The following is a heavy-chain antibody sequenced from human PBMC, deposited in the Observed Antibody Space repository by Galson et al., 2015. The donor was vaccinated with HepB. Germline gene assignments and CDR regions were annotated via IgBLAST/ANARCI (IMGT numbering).Heavy chain of an antibody. CDR3: ARTMVYYYYYAMDV. D-gene: IGHD4/OR15-4a*01. Sequence: SLRLSCAASRFTFSTYSMNWVRQAPGKGLECISYISSSSTTIYYADSVKGRFTISRDNAKNSLFLQMNSLRAEDTAVYYCARTMVYYYYYAMDVWGQGTPVTVSS. CDR1: RFTFSTYS. CDR2: ISSSSTTI. J-gene: IGHJ6*02. V-gene: IGHV3-48*04.